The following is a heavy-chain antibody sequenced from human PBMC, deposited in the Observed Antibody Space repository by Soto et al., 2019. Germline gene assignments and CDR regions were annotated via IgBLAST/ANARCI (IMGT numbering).Heavy chain of an antibody. CDR2: INAGNGNT. V-gene: IGHV1-3*01. J-gene: IGHJ4*02. Sequence: QVPLVQSGAEVKKPGASVKVSCKASGYTFTSYAMHWVRQAPGQRLEWMGWINAGNGNTKYSQKFQGRVTITRDTSASTAYMELSSLRSEDTAVYYCAVGYCSGGSCDYFDYWGQGTLVTVSS. CDR1: GYTFTSYA. D-gene: IGHD2-15*01. CDR3: AVGYCSGGSCDYFDY.